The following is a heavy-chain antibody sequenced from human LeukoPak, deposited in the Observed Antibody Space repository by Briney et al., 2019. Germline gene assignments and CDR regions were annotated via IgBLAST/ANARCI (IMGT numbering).Heavy chain of an antibody. CDR3: ARDTVVTQVSRLSYGMDV. CDR2: ISAYNGNT. V-gene: IGHV1-18*01. CDR1: GYTFTSYG. J-gene: IGHJ6*02. D-gene: IGHD4-23*01. Sequence: ASVKVSCKASGYTFTSYGISWVRQAPGQGLEWMGWISAYNGNTNYAQKLQGRVTMTTDTSTSTAYMELRSLRSDDTAVYYCARDTVVTQVSRLSYGMDVWGQGTTVTVSS.